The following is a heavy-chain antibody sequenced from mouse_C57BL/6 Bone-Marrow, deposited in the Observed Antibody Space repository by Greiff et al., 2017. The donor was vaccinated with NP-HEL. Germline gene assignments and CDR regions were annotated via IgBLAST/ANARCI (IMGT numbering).Heavy chain of an antibody. D-gene: IGHD2-1*01. J-gene: IGHJ4*01. Sequence: VQLQQPGAELVKPGASVKLSCKASGYTFTDYYMNWVKQSHGKSLEWIGVINPYNGGTSYNQKFKGKATLTVDKSSSTAYMELNSLTSEDSAVYYCARYGNYVYAMDYWGQGTSVTVSS. CDR3: ARYGNYVYAMDY. V-gene: IGHV1-19*01. CDR1: GYTFTDYY. CDR2: INPYNGGT.